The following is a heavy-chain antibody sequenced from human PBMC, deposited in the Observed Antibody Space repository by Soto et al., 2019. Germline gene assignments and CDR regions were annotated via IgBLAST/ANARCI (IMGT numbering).Heavy chain of an antibody. Sequence: PGGSLRLSCAASGLTFSSYAMSWVRQAPGKGLEWVSAISGSGGSTYYADSVKGRFTISRDNSKNTLYLQMNSLRAEDTAVYYCAKDGGDYVWGSYVSDPYFDYWGQGTLVTVSS. D-gene: IGHD3-16*01. CDR2: ISGSGGST. CDR3: AKDGGDYVWGSYVSDPYFDY. J-gene: IGHJ4*02. CDR1: GLTFSSYA. V-gene: IGHV3-23*01.